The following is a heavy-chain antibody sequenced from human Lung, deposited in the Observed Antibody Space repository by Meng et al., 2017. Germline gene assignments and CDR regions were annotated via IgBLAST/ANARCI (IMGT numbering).Heavy chain of an antibody. CDR1: GGSFSDYY. CDR2: INHSGST. J-gene: IGHJ4*02. D-gene: IGHD4-11*01. CDR3: ARGPTTMAHDFDY. Sequence: QVTPQQWCAGLLKPSVTLSLTCVVSGGSFSDYYWSWIRQPPGKGLEWIGEINHSGSTNYNPSLESRATISVDTSQNNLSLKLSSVTAADSAVYYCARGPTTMAHDFDYWGQGTLVTVSS. V-gene: IGHV4-34*01.